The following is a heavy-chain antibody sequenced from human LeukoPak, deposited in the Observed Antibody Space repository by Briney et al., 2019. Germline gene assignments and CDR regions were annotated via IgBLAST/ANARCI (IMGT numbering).Heavy chain of an antibody. D-gene: IGHD5-24*01. CDR2: IYYSGST. Sequence: PSETLSLTCTVSGGSISSYYWSWIRQPPGKGLEWIGYIYYSGSTNYNPSLKSRVTISVDTSKNQFSLKLSSVTAADTAVYYCARDRDGYSVLDYWGQGTLVTVSS. CDR1: GGSISSYY. V-gene: IGHV4-59*01. CDR3: ARDRDGYSVLDY. J-gene: IGHJ4*02.